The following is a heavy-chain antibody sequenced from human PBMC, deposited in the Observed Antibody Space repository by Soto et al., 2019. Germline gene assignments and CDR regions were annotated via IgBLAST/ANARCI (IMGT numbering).Heavy chain of an antibody. D-gene: IGHD6-13*01. CDR3: ARAWSAAAGWGNGFDL. V-gene: IGHV4-31*03. J-gene: IGHJ5*02. CDR2: IHYSGTT. CDR1: GGSISGGGYY. Sequence: QVQLQESGPGLVEPSQTLSLTCTVSGGSISGGGYYWSWIRQHPGKGLEWIGYIHYSGTTYYNPSRKSRLTISVDTPTTQFSLNRSSVTAADTAVYYCARAWSAAAGWGNGFDLGGQGTLVTVSS.